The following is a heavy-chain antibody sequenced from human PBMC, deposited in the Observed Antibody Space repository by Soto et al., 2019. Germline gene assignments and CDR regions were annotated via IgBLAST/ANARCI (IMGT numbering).Heavy chain of an antibody. V-gene: IGHV1-18*01. CDR2: ISAYNGNT. J-gene: IGHJ6*03. D-gene: IGHD6-19*01. CDR1: GYSFTNYG. CDR3: ARDRGVAPPVAGNTHYYYYMDV. Sequence: QDQLVQSGVEVKKPGASVKVSCKASGYSFTNYGITWVRQAPGQGFEWMGWISAYNGNTNYAQKFQGRVTMTTDASRSTASLELRSRRSDDTAVYYCARDRGVAPPVAGNTHYYYYMDVWGKGTTVTVSS.